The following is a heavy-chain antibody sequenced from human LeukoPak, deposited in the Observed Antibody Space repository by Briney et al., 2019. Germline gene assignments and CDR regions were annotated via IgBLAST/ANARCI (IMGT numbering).Heavy chain of an antibody. CDR1: GFTFSSYG. CDR3: AKDRGTLRFLEWLYPTELDY. CDR2: ISYDGSNK. J-gene: IGHJ4*02. Sequence: PGRSLRLSCAASGFTFSSYGMHWVRQAPGKGLEWVAVISYDGSNKYYADSVKGRFTISRDNSKNTLYLQMNSLRAEDTAVYYCAKDRGTLRFLEWLYPTELDYWGQGTLVTVSS. V-gene: IGHV3-30*18. D-gene: IGHD3-3*01.